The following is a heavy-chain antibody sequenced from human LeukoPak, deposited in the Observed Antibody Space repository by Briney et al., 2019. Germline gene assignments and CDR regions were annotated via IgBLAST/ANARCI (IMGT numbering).Heavy chain of an antibody. CDR1: GFTFSDSS. V-gene: IGHV3-48*01. CDR2: ISSSNTTI. D-gene: IGHD5-18*01. Sequence: GGSLRLSCTASGFTFSDSSMNWVRQAPGQGLELLSYISSSNTTIYYADSVKGRFTISRVDAKNSLYLQMISLRAEDKAVYYCARNLNTADAYWGQGILVTVSS. CDR3: ARNLNTADAY. J-gene: IGHJ4*02.